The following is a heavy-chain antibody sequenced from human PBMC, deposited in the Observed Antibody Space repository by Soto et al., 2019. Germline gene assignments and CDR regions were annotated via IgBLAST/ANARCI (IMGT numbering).Heavy chain of an antibody. CDR2: IYYSGST. J-gene: IGHJ6*02. V-gene: IGHV4-59*01. CDR3: ARNSGSPRGYYYYGMDV. Sequence: PSETLSLTCTVSGGSISSYYWSWIRQPPGKGLEWIGYIYYSGSTNYNPSLKSRVTISVDTSKNQFSLNLSSVTAADTAVYYCARNSGSPRGYYYYGMDVWGQGTTVTVSS. CDR1: GGSISSYY. D-gene: IGHD5-12*01.